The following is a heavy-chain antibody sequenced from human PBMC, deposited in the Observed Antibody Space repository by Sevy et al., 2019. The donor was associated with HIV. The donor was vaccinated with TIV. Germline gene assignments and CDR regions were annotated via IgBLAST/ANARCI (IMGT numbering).Heavy chain of an antibody. Sequence: GGSLRLSCAASGFTFSSYAMHWVRQAPGKGLEWVAVISYDGSNKYYADSVKGRFTISRDNSKNTPYLQMNSLRAEDTAVYYCARGPPRIAVAAYYFDYWGQGTLVTVSS. V-gene: IGHV3-30-3*01. CDR2: ISYDGSNK. CDR3: ARGPPRIAVAAYYFDY. D-gene: IGHD6-19*01. CDR1: GFTFSSYA. J-gene: IGHJ4*02.